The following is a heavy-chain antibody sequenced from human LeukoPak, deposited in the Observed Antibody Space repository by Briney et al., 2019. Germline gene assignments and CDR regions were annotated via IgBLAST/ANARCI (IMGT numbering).Heavy chain of an antibody. CDR3: ARGGGGDYGDYDYYYYYYMDV. CDR1: GYTLTELS. CDR2: FDPEDGET. Sequence: ASVKVSCKVSGYTLTELSMHWVRQAPGKGLEWMGGFDPEDGETIYAQKFQGRVTMTEDTSTDTAYMELSSLRSEDTAVYYCARGGGGDYGDYDYYYYYYMDVWGKGTTVTVSS. D-gene: IGHD4-17*01. J-gene: IGHJ6*03. V-gene: IGHV1-24*01.